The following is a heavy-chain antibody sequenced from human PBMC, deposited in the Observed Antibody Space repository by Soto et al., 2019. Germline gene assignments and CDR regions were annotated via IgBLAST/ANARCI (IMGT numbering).Heavy chain of an antibody. CDR3: AREVEYSSGWANYYYYGMDV. J-gene: IGHJ6*02. CDR1: GYTFTGYY. V-gene: IGHV1-3*01. D-gene: IGHD6-19*01. CDR2: INAGNGNT. Sequence: VKVSCKASGYTFTGYYMHWVRQAPGQRLEWMGWINAGNGNTKYSQKFQGRVTITRDTSASTAYMELSSLRSEDTAVYYCAREVEYSSGWANYYYYGMDVWGQGTTVTVSS.